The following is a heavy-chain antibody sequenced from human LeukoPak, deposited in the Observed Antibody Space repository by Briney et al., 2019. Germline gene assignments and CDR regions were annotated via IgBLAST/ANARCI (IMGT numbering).Heavy chain of an antibody. J-gene: IGHJ4*02. Sequence: SETLSLTCAVYGGSFSGYYWSWIRQPPGKGLEWIGEINHSGSTNYNPSLKSRVTISVDTSKNQFSLKLSSVTAADTAVYYCASVHNQESQSEWGQGALVTVSS. CDR1: GGSFSGYY. CDR2: INHSGST. V-gene: IGHV4-34*01. CDR3: ASVHNQESQSE. D-gene: IGHD1-14*01.